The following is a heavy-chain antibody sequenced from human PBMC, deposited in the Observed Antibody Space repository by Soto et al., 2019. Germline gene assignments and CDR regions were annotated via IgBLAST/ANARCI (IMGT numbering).Heavy chain of an antibody. J-gene: IGHJ6*02. D-gene: IGHD2-2*01. CDR3: TRRVGDIVVVPAAMETYGMDV. CDR2: IRSKANSYAT. Sequence: GGSLRLSCAASGFTFSGSAMHWVRQASGKGLEWVGRIRSKANSYATAYAASVKGRFTISRDDSKNTAYLKMNSLKTEDTAVYYCTRRVGDIVVVPAAMETYGMDVWGQGTTVTVSS. CDR1: GFTFSGSA. V-gene: IGHV3-73*01.